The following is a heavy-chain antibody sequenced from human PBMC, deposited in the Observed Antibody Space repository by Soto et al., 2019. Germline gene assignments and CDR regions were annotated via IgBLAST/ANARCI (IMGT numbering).Heavy chain of an antibody. Sequence: GGSLRLSCAASGLNFGLYTMNWVRQAPGGGLEWVSYISGPGSTIYYADSVTGRFAISRDNARSSVYLQMASLRDEDTAVYYCTREHVVGTYYPQILDFWGQGAMVTVSS. CDR2: ISGPGSTI. CDR1: GLNFGLYT. V-gene: IGHV3-48*02. D-gene: IGHD1-1*01. J-gene: IGHJ4*02. CDR3: TREHVVGTYYPQILDF.